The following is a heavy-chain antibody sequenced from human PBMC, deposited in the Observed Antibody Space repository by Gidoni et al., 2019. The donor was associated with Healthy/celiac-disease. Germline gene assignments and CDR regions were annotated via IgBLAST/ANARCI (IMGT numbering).Heavy chain of an antibody. CDR3: TSAFYSSGSPSNYYYGMDV. CDR2: IRSKANSYAT. D-gene: IGHD6-19*01. J-gene: IGHJ6*02. CDR1: GFTFSGSA. Sequence: EVQLVESGGGLVQPGGSLKLSCAASGFTFSGSAMHWVRQASGKGLEWVGRIRSKANSYATAYAASVKGRFTISRDDSKNTAYLQMNSLKTEDTAVYYCTSAFYSSGSPSNYYYGMDVWGQGTTVTVSS. V-gene: IGHV3-73*02.